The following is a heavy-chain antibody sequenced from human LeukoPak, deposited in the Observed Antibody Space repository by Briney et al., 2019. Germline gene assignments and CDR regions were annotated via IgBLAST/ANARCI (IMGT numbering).Heavy chain of an antibody. V-gene: IGHV4-59*01. CDR2: IYYSGST. CDR1: GGSISSYY. Sequence: PSETLSLTCTVSGGSISSYYWSWIRQPPGKGLEWIGYIYYSGSTNYNPSLKSRVTISVDTSKNQFSLKLSSVTAADTAVYYCARSQANWGLVYYYMDVWGKGTTVTISS. CDR3: ARSQANWGLVYYYMDV. J-gene: IGHJ6*03. D-gene: IGHD7-27*01.